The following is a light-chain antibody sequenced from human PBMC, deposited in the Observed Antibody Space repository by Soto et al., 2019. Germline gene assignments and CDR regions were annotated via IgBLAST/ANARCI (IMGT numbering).Light chain of an antibody. V-gene: IGKV3-11*01. CDR3: QQRSNWPRT. J-gene: IGKJ1*01. CDR2: DVS. Sequence: IVLTQSPSTLALSPGKRATLSCGASQNIRNYLIWYQQKPGQAPRLLIYDVSNRATGIPARFSGSGSGTDFTLTISSLEPEDFAVYYCQQRSNWPRTFGQGTKVDIK. CDR1: QNIRNY.